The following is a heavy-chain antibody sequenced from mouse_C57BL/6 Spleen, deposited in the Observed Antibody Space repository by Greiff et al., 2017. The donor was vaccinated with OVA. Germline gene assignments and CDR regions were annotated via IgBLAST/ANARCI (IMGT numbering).Heavy chain of an antibody. D-gene: IGHD4-1*01. J-gene: IGHJ2*01. CDR1: GFTFSSYA. V-gene: IGHV5S21*01. Sequence: EVKVEESGAGLVKPGGSLKLSCAASGFTFSSYAMSWVRQTPEKRLEWVAYISSGGDYIYYADTVKGRFTISRDNARNTLYLQMSSLKSEDTAMYYCTRGTGKGFDYWGQGTTLTVSS. CDR3: TRGTGKGFDY. CDR2: ISSGGDYI.